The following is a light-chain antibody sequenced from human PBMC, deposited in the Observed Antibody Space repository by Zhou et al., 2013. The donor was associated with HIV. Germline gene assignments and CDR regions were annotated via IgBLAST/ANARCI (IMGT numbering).Light chain of an antibody. CDR3: QQYSSSPNT. J-gene: IGKJ2*01. CDR1: QSVSSN. Sequence: EIVTTQSPATLSVSPGERATLSCRASQSVSSNLAWYQQKPGQAPRLLIYGASTRAIGIPARFSGSGSGTEFTLTISNMQSEDFAVYYCQQYSSSPNTFGQGTKLEIK. CDR2: GAS. V-gene: IGKV3-15*01.